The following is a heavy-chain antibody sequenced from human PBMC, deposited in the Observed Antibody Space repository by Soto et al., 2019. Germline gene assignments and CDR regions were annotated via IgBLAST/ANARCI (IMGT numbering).Heavy chain of an antibody. D-gene: IGHD3-10*01. Sequence: SETLSLTCTVSGGSISSYYWSWIRQSPGKGLEWIGEINHSGSTNYNPSLKSRVTISVDTSKNQFSLKLSSVTAADTAVYYCARGWYYYGSGSYVYYGMDVWGQGTTVTVSS. CDR1: GGSISSYY. J-gene: IGHJ6*02. V-gene: IGHV4-34*01. CDR2: INHSGST. CDR3: ARGWYYYGSGSYVYYGMDV.